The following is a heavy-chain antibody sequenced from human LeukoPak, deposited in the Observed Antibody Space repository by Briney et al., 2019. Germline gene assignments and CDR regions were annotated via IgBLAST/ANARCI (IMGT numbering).Heavy chain of an antibody. Sequence: GGSLRLSCAASGFTFDDYAMHWVRQAPGKGLEWVSLISGDGCTTYYAGSVKGRFTISRDNSKNSLYLQTNFLRTEDTALYYCAKDVGSQGGFDYWGQGTPVTVSS. J-gene: IGHJ4*02. V-gene: IGHV3-43*02. CDR1: GFTFDDYA. CDR2: ISGDGCTT. D-gene: IGHD1-26*01. CDR3: AKDVGSQGGFDY.